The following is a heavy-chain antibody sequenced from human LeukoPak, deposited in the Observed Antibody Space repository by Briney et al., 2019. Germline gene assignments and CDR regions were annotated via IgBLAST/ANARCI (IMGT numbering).Heavy chain of an antibody. V-gene: IGHV3-74*01. CDR3: ATDRAWGGFDN. Sequence: PGGSLRLSCAASGVTFSTYWMHWVRQAPGKGLVWVSRIRTDGGSMYYADSVKGRFTVSRDNAKNTLDLQMNSLRVEDTAVYYCATDRAWGGFDNWGQGTLVTVSS. CDR1: GVTFSTYW. D-gene: IGHD3-16*01. CDR2: IRTDGGSM. J-gene: IGHJ4*02.